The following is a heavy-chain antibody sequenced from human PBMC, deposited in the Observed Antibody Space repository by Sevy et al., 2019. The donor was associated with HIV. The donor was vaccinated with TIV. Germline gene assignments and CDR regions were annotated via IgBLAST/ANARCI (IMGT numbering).Heavy chain of an antibody. CDR3: AKGRQSLTSGWLNWFDP. V-gene: IGHV3-23*01. Sequence: GGSLRLSCAASGFTFSNYAMSWVRQAPGKGLEWVSAISGSGGSTYYADSVKGRFTISRDNSKNTLYLQMNSLRAEDTALYYCAKGRQSLTSGWLNWFDPWGQGTLVIVSS. D-gene: IGHD6-19*01. J-gene: IGHJ5*02. CDR1: GFTFSNYA. CDR2: ISGSGGST.